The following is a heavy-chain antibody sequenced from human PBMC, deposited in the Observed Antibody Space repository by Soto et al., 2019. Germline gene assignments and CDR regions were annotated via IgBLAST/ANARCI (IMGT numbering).Heavy chain of an antibody. CDR2: ISAYNGNT. Sequence: GASVKVSCKASGYTFTSYGISWVRQAPGQGLEWMGWISAYNGNTNYAQKLQGRVTMTTDTSTSTAYMELRSLRSDDTAVYYCAEINYYGSGIYGLIFYWGQGTLVTVSS. V-gene: IGHV1-18*01. CDR3: AEINYYGSGIYGLIFY. J-gene: IGHJ4*02. D-gene: IGHD3-10*01. CDR1: GYTFTSYG.